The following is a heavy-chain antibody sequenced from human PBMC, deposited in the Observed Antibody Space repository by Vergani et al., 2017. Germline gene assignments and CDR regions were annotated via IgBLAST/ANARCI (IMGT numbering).Heavy chain of an antibody. CDR2: IYYSGST. J-gene: IGHJ4*02. D-gene: IGHD2-15*01. V-gene: IGHV4-39*01. CDR1: GGSISSSSYY. CDR3: ARVRGEAATSSIFFDY. Sequence: QLQLQESGPGLVKPSETLSLTCTVSGGSISSSSYYWGWIRKPPGKGLGWIGSIYYSGSTYYNPSLKSRVTISVDTSKNQFSLKLSSVTAADTAVYYCARVRGEAATSSIFFDYWGQGTLVTVSS.